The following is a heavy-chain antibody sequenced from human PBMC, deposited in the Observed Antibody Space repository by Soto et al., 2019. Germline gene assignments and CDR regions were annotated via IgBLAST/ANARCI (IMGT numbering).Heavy chain of an antibody. J-gene: IGHJ4*02. CDR2: IIPSFGTA. V-gene: IGHV1-69*01. Sequence: QVQLVQSGAEVKKPGSSVKVSCKASGVTFSSYAISWVRQAPGQGLEWMGGIIPSFGTANYAQKFQGRVTITADESTSTAYMELSSLRSEDTAVYYCARSGYSGYDSSYFDYWGQGTLVTVSS. CDR3: ARSGYSGYDSSYFDY. CDR1: GVTFSSYA. D-gene: IGHD5-12*01.